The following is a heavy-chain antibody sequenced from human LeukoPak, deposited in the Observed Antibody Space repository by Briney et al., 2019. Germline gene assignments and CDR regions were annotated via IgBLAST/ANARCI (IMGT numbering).Heavy chain of an antibody. CDR3: ARDWDRGYCSGGSCVDY. V-gene: IGHV3-48*03. CDR1: GFTFSSYE. J-gene: IGHJ4*02. D-gene: IGHD2-15*01. Sequence: PGGSLRLSCAASGFTFSSYEMNWVRQAPGEGLEWVSYISISGSTIYYADSVKGRFTISRDNAKNSLYLQMNSLRAEDTAVYYCARDWDRGYCSGGSCVDYWGQGTLVTVSS. CDR2: ISISGSTI.